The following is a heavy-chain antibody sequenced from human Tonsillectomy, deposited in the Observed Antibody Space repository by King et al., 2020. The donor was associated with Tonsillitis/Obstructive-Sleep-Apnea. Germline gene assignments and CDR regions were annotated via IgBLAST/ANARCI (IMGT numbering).Heavy chain of an antibody. CDR1: GYTFTGYS. V-gene: IGHV1-2*06. CDR3: ARSEEQWLAHYYMDV. D-gene: IGHD6-19*01. Sequence: VQLVQSGAEVKKPGASVKVSCKASGYTFTGYSIHWVRQAPGQGLEWMGRINPNSGGANYAQKFQGRVTMTRDTSISTAYMELSRLRSDDTAMYYCARSEEQWLAHYYMDVWGKGTTVTVSS. J-gene: IGHJ6*03. CDR2: INPNSGGA.